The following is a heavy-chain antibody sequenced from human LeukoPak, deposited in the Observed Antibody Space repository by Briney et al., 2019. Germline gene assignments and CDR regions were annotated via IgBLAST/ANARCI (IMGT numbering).Heavy chain of an antibody. V-gene: IGHV3-23*01. CDR3: AKRVPYYFDS. D-gene: IGHD3-10*01. J-gene: IGHJ4*02. CDR1: GFTLSTYA. CDR2: IRSSGGST. Sequence: GGSLRLSCAASGFTLSTYAMSWVRQAPGKELEWVSSIRSSGGSTYYTDSVRGRFTISRDNSKNTLYLQMNSLRAEDTAVYYCAKRVPYYFDSWGQGTLVTVSS.